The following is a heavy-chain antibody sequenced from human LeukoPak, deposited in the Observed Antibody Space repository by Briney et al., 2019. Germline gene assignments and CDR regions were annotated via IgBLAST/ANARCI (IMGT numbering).Heavy chain of an antibody. D-gene: IGHD5-18*01. CDR3: ARHPRYSYGDAFDI. J-gene: IGHJ3*02. CDR1: GGSISSSSYY. CDR2: IYYSGST. Sequence: SETLSLTCTVSGGSISSSSYYWGWIRQPPGKGLEWIGSIYYSGSTYYNPSLKSRVTISVDTSKNQFSLKLSSVTAADTAVYYCARHPRYSYGDAFDIWGQRTMVTVYS. V-gene: IGHV4-39*01.